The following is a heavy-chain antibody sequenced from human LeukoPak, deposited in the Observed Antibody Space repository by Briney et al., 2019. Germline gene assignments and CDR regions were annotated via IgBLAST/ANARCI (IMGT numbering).Heavy chain of an antibody. CDR3: ATRGPGYSSSWYTLDAFDI. Sequence: GASVKVSCTASGYTLTELSMHWVRQAPGKGLEWMGGFDPEDGETIYAQKFQGRVTMTEDTSTDTAYMELSSLRSEGTAVYYCATRGPGYSSSWYTLDAFDIWGQGTMVTVSS. V-gene: IGHV1-24*01. D-gene: IGHD6-13*01. J-gene: IGHJ3*02. CDR1: GYTLTELS. CDR2: FDPEDGET.